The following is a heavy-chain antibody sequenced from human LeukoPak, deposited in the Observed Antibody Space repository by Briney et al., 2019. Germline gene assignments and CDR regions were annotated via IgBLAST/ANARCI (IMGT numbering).Heavy chain of an antibody. V-gene: IGHV4-59*01. CDR1: GGSINNYY. CDR3: ARSYSGSFLY. D-gene: IGHD1-26*01. Sequence: PSETLSLTCTVSGGSINNYYWSWVRQPPGKGLEWIGYIYYTGSTSYNPSLKSRVTILVDTSKNQFSLKLSSVTAADTAVYYCARSYSGSFLYWGQGSLVTVSS. J-gene: IGHJ1*01. CDR2: IYYTGST.